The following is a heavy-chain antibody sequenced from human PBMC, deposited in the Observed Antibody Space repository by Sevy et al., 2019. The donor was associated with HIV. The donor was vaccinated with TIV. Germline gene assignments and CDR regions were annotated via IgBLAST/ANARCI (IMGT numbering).Heavy chain of an antibody. CDR1: GLTVSSNY. J-gene: IGHJ6*02. Sequence: GGSLRLSCAASGLTVSSNYMSWVRQAPGKGLEWVSVIDSGGSTYYGDSVKGRFTISRENSRNTLYLKMNSLRAEDTTVYYCARDRYYDASGYYYYYYGMHVWGQGTTVTVSS. CDR3: ARDRYYDASGYYYYYYGMHV. V-gene: IGHV3-66*01. CDR2: IDSGGST. D-gene: IGHD3-22*01.